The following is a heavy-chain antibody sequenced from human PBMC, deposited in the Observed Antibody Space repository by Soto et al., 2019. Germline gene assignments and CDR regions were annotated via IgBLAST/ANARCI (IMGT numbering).Heavy chain of an antibody. D-gene: IGHD2-21*01. V-gene: IGHV4-61*08. J-gene: IGHJ4*02. CDR1: GGSXSRGGYY. CDR2: IYYSGST. CDR3: TRGGDPYKTGH. Sequence: SETLSLTCTVSGGSXSRGGYYWSWIRQHPGKGLEWIGYIYYSGSTNYNPSLKGRVTMSVDTSKNQFSLKLTSVNTADTAIYYCTRGGDPYKTGHWGQGTLVTVSS.